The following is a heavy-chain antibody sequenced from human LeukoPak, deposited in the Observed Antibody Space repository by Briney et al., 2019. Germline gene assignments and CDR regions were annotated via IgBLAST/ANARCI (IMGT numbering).Heavy chain of an antibody. Sequence: SKTLSLTCTVSGGSISSRSHYWGWIRQPPGRGLEWIGTIYYSGSTYYNPSLKSRVTISVDTSKNQFSLKLSSVTAADTAVYYCARVMGSSWSRLNWFDPWGQGTLVTVSS. V-gene: IGHV4-39*07. CDR1: GGSISSRSHY. J-gene: IGHJ5*02. CDR2: IYYSGST. D-gene: IGHD6-13*01. CDR3: ARVMGSSWSRLNWFDP.